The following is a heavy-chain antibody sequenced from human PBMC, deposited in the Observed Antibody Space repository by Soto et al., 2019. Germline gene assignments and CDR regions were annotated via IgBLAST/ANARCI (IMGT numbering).Heavy chain of an antibody. V-gene: IGHV4-59*01. J-gene: IGHJ4*02. CDR1: GGSMNTYY. Sequence: SETLSLTCSVSGGSMNTYYWSWIRQPPGKGLEWIGYIYSSGSTNYKLSLKSRVVFSVDTSKNQFSLKLSSVTAADTDVYYCARGSGNTFDYWGQGTLVTVYS. CDR2: IYSSGST. D-gene: IGHD2-15*01. CDR3: ARGSGNTFDY.